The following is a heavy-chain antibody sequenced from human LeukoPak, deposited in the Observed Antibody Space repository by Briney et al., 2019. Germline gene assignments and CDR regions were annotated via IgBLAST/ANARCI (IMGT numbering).Heavy chain of an antibody. D-gene: IGHD3-10*01. J-gene: IGHJ6*02. Sequence: GGSLRLSCAASGFTFSSYGMHWVRQAPGKGLEWVAVIWYDGSNKYYADSVKGRFTISRDNSKNTLYLQMNSLRAEDTAVYYCASGSRAFYYYAMDVWGQGTTVTVSS. CDR2: IWYDGSNK. CDR3: ASGSRAFYYYAMDV. CDR1: GFTFSSYG. V-gene: IGHV3-33*01.